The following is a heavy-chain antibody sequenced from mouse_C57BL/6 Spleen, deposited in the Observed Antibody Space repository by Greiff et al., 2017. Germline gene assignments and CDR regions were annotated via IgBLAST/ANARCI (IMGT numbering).Heavy chain of an antibody. CDR2: IDPSDSYT. D-gene: IGHD6-1*01. J-gene: IGHJ2*01. CDR3: ARPHRDYFDY. CDR1: GYTFTSYW. V-gene: IGHV1-69*01. Sequence: QVQLQQPGAELVMPGASVKLSCKASGYTFTSYWMHWVKQRPGQGLEWIGEIDPSDSYTNYNQKFKGKSTLTVDKSSSTAYMQLSSLTSDDSAVYYCARPHRDYFDYWGQGTTLTVSS.